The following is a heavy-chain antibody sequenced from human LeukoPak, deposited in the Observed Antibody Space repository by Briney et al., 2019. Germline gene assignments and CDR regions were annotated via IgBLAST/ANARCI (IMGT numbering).Heavy chain of an antibody. D-gene: IGHD3-16*01. J-gene: IGHJ4*02. V-gene: IGHV1-2*02. CDR2: INPNSGDT. CDR1: GYTLTELS. CDR3: ARGTAYTEHSFFDY. Sequence: ASVKVSCKVSGYTLTELSMHWVRQAPGQGPEWMGWINPNSGDTNYAQKFQGRVTMTWDTSISTAYMGPSRLKSDDTATYYCARGTAYTEHSFFDYWGQGTLVTVSS.